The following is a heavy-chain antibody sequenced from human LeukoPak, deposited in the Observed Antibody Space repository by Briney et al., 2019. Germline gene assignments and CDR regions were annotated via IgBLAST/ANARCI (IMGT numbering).Heavy chain of an antibody. CDR1: GFIFSSFR. V-gene: IGHV3-21*01. J-gene: IGHJ4*02. Sequence: GGSLRLSCAASGFIFSSFRMNWVRQAPGKGLECVSSISSGSLIYYADSMKGRFTVSRDNAKNSLFLQLNSLRAEDTAVYYCARNYYDSSGYYYAFDYWGQGTLVTVSS. D-gene: IGHD3-22*01. CDR2: ISSGSLI. CDR3: ARNYYDSSGYYYAFDY.